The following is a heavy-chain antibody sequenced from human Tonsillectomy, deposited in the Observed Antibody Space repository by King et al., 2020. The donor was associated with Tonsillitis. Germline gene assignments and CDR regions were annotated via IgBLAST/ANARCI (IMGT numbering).Heavy chain of an antibody. CDR3: ARGVDCGHNSEDF. D-gene: IGHD4-23*01. J-gene: IGHJ4*02. CDR1: GASVTSGGYY. Sequence: VQLQESGPGLVRPSETLSLTCTVSGASVTSGGYYWSWIRQPPGKGLEWIGCIYHGGSADYNPALESRVTMSVDTSKNQFSLKLSPVTAADTAVYYCARGVDCGHNSEDFWGQGTLVTVSS. CDR2: IYHGGSA. V-gene: IGHV4-61*08.